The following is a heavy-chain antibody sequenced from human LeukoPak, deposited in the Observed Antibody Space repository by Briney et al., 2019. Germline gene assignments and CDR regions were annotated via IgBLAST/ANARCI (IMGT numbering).Heavy chain of an antibody. V-gene: IGHV4-39*07. CDR3: ARDREYYYDSSGYYSEWFDP. J-gene: IGHJ5*02. CDR1: GGSISSSSYY. D-gene: IGHD3-22*01. CDR2: IYYSGST. Sequence: SETLSLTCTVSGGSISSSSYYWGWIRQPPGKGLEWIGSIYYSGSTYYNPSLKSRVTISVDTSKNQLSLKLSSVTAADTAVYYCARDREYYYDSSGYYSEWFDPWGQGTLVTVSS.